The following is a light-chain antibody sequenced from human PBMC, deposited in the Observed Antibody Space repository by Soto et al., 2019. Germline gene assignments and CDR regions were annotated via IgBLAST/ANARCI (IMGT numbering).Light chain of an antibody. CDR1: QSVSSY. CDR2: DAS. CDR3: QQRSNWPPT. J-gene: IGKJ1*01. Sequence: EIVLTQSPATLSLSPGERATLSCRASQSVSSYLAWYQQKPGQAPRLLIYDASNRATGIPARFSGSGSGTDFTLTISSLEPXDFAVYYCQQRSNWPPTFGQGTKVDIK. V-gene: IGKV3-11*01.